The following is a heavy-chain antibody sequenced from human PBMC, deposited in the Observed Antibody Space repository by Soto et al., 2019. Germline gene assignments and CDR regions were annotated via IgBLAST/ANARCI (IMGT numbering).Heavy chain of an antibody. CDR1: GFTFNSSN. J-gene: IGHJ6*02. Sequence: PGGSLRLSCAASGFTFNSSNMNWVRQAPGKGLEWVSSISSSSSYRYSADSVRGRFIVSRDNAKSSLYPQMNSLRAEDTAVYYCARTRRETISGRIVHSGMDVWGQGTTVTVSS. CDR2: ISSSSSYR. V-gene: IGHV3-21*01. CDR3: ARTRRETISGRIVHSGMDV. D-gene: IGHD1-7*01.